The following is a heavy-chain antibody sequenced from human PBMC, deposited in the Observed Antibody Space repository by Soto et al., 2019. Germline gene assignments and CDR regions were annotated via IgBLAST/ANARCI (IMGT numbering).Heavy chain of an antibody. J-gene: IGHJ6*03. Sequence: EVQLLESGGGLVQPGGSLRLSCAASGFTFSSYAMSWVRQAPGKGLEWVSAISDSGGSTYYADSVKGRFTISRDNSKNTLCLQMNSLRAEDTAVYYWANMGSNYYYGHMNVWGKGTTVTVPS. CDR3: ANMGSNYYYGHMNV. V-gene: IGHV3-23*01. CDR2: ISDSGGST. D-gene: IGHD1-26*01. CDR1: GFTFSSYA.